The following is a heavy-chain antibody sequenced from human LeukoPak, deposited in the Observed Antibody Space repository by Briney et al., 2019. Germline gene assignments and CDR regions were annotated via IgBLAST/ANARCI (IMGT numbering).Heavy chain of an antibody. CDR1: GFTFSSYA. CDR3: ARGSEDQNRYYYDSSGYTPPPFDY. V-gene: IGHV3-23*01. D-gene: IGHD3-22*01. J-gene: IGHJ4*02. Sequence: GGSLRLSCAASGFTFSSYAMSWVRQAPGKGLEWVSAISGSGGSTYYADSVKGRFTISRDNSKNTLYLQMNSLRAEDTAVYYCARGSEDQNRYYYDSSGYTPPPFDYWGQGTLVTVSS. CDR2: ISGSGGST.